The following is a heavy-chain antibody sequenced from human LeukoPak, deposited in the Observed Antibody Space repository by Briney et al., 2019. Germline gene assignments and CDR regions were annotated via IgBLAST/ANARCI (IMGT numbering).Heavy chain of an antibody. CDR2: IWYDGSNK. V-gene: IGHV3-33*01. CDR3: ATHLSGSYERLDY. D-gene: IGHD1-26*01. Sequence: QSGGSLRLSCAASGFTFSSYGMHWVRQAPGKGLEWVAVIWYDGSNKYYADSVKGRFTISRDNSKNTLYLQMNSLKASDTAMYYCATHLSGSYERLDYWGQGTLVTVSS. J-gene: IGHJ4*02. CDR1: GFTFSSYG.